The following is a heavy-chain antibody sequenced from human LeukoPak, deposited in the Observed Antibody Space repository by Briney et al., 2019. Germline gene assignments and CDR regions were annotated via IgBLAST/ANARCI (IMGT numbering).Heavy chain of an antibody. J-gene: IGHJ4*02. CDR1: GFTFSRHW. D-gene: IGHD6-13*01. CDR2: INSDGSST. Sequence: PGGSLRLSCAASGFTFSRHWMHWVRHAPGKGLVWVSRINSDGSSTSYADSVKGRFTISRDNAKNTLYLQVNSLRAEDTAVYYCARGPSSNRYGLDYWGQGTPVTVSS. CDR3: ARGPSSNRYGLDY. V-gene: IGHV3-74*01.